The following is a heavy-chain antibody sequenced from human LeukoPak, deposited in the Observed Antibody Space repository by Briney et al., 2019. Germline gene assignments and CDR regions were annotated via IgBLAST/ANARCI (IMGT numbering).Heavy chain of an antibody. Sequence: GGSLRLSCAASGFTFSGTWMHWVRQPPGKGLVWVARITSDGISTTYAESVKGRFTISRDNAKNSLYLQMNSLRAEDTAVYYCASFDGVMGFDYWGQGTLVTVSS. CDR1: GFTFSGTW. V-gene: IGHV3-74*03. CDR3: ASFDGVMGFDY. J-gene: IGHJ4*02. D-gene: IGHD3-16*01. CDR2: ITSDGIST.